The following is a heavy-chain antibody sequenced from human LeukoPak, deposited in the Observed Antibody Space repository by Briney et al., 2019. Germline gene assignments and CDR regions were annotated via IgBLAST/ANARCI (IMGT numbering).Heavy chain of an antibody. CDR1: GFTFSSYW. D-gene: IGHD4-17*01. CDR3: AKRATVTSGDY. V-gene: IGHV3-23*01. Sequence: GGSLRLSCAASGFTFSSYWMHWVRQAPGKGLEWVSSIAADYSTYYADSVEGRFTMSRDNSWNTLYLQMNSLRVEDTARYYCAKRATVTSGDYWGQGILVTVAS. J-gene: IGHJ4*02. CDR2: IAADYST.